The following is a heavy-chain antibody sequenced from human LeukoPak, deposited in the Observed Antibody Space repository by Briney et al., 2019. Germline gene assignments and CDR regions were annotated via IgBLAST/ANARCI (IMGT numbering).Heavy chain of an antibody. Sequence: PSETLSLTCTASCGSISSYYWSWIRQPPGKGLEWIGYIYYSGSTNYNPSLKSRGTISVDTSKNQFSLKLSSVTAADTAVYYCARGIAARPAGLAFDIWGQGTMVTVSS. CDR2: IYYSGST. J-gene: IGHJ3*02. CDR1: CGSISSYY. CDR3: ARGIAARPAGLAFDI. V-gene: IGHV4-59*01. D-gene: IGHD6-6*01.